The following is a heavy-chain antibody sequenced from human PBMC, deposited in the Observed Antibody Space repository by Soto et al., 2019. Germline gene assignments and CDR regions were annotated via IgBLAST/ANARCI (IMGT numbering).Heavy chain of an antibody. J-gene: IGHJ4*02. D-gene: IGHD6-6*01. CDR2: ISGSGENT. CDR3: AKDLGSSWFDY. V-gene: IGHV3-23*01. Sequence: PGGSLRLSCAASGFTFSDYVMNWVRQAPGKGLEWVSGISGSGENTYYADSVKGRFTISRDNSKNTLYLQMNSLRAEDTAVYYCAKDLGSSWFDYWGQGTLVTVSS. CDR1: GFTFSDYV.